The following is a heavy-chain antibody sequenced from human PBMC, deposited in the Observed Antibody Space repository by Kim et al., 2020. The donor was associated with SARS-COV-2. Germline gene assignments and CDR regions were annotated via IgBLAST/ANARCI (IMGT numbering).Heavy chain of an antibody. CDR2: ISSSSSYI. Sequence: GGSLRLSCAASGFTFSSYSMNWVRQAPGKGLEWVSSISSSSSYIYYADSVKGRFTISRDNAKNSLYLQMNSLRAEDTAVYYCARALAYYYDSSGYPNWFDPWGQGTLVTVSS. CDR3: ARALAYYYDSSGYPNWFDP. D-gene: IGHD3-22*01. CDR1: GFTFSSYS. J-gene: IGHJ5*02. V-gene: IGHV3-21*01.